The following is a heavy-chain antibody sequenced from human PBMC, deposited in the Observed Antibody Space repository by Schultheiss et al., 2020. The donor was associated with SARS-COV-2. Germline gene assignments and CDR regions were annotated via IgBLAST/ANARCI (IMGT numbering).Heavy chain of an antibody. CDR3: AKDRERGSGSYYPLYYYYGMDV. J-gene: IGHJ6*02. CDR2: ISGTGGST. CDR1: GFTFSSYG. Sequence: GGSLRLSCAASGFTFSSYGMHWVRQAPGKGLEWVSTISGTGGSTYYADSVKGRFTISRDNSKNTLYLQMNSLRAEDTAVYYCAKDRERGSGSYYPLYYYYGMDVWGQGTTVTVSS. V-gene: IGHV3-23*01. D-gene: IGHD3-10*01.